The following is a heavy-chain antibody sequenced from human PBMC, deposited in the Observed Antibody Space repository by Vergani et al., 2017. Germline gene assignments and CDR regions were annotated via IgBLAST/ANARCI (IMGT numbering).Heavy chain of an antibody. CDR3: ANREWNYYYYYGMDV. D-gene: IGHD3-3*01. J-gene: IGHJ6*02. V-gene: IGHV3-23*01. Sequence: EVQLLESGGGLVQPGGSLRLSCAASGFTFSSYAMSWVRQAPGKGLEWVSAISGSGGSTYYADSVKGRFTISRDNSKNTLYLQMNSLRAEDTAVYDCANREWNYYYYYGMDVWGQGTTVTVSS. CDR2: ISGSGGST. CDR1: GFTFSSYA.